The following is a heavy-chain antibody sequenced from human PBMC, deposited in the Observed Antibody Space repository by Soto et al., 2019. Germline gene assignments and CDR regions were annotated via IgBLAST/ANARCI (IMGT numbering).Heavy chain of an antibody. Sequence: PGGSLRLSCAASGFTFSSYGMHWVRQAPGKGLEWVAVIWYDGSNKYYADSVRGRFTISRDNSKNTLYLQMNSLRAEDTAVYYCARGGYSYGPLDYYYYGMDVWGQGTTVTVSS. D-gene: IGHD5-18*01. CDR2: IWYDGSNK. CDR3: ARGGYSYGPLDYYYYGMDV. V-gene: IGHV3-33*01. J-gene: IGHJ6*02. CDR1: GFTFSSYG.